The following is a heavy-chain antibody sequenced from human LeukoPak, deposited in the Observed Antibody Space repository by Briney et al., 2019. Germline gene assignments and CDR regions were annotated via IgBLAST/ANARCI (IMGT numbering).Heavy chain of an antibody. CDR2: INPTGVRT. J-gene: IGHJ5*02. D-gene: IGHD2-2*01. CDR3: ARDQPHAASWFDP. V-gene: IGHV3-23*01. CDR1: RFTFSNSW. Sequence: GGSLRVSCAASRFTFSNSWMSWVRQAPGKGLEWVSTINPTGVRTYYADSVRGRFTISRDNSKNTVFLQINSLRVEDTAIYYCARDQPHAASWFDPWGQGTLVTVSS.